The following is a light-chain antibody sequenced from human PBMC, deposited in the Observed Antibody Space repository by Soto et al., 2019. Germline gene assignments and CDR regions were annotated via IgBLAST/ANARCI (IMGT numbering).Light chain of an antibody. CDR2: GIS. CDR3: QQYVTSSPRT. V-gene: IGKV3-20*01. Sequence: EIVLTQSPGTLSLSPGERATLSCRASHTISSSYLAWYQQKPGQAPRLLMYGISRRATGIPDRFSGGRSGTDFTLTLTRREPEDFAVYYCQQYVTSSPRTFGQGTKVEIK. CDR1: HTISSSY. J-gene: IGKJ1*01.